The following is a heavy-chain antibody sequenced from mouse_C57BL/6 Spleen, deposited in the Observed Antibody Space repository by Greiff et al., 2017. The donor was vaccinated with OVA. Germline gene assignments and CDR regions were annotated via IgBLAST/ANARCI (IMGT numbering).Heavy chain of an antibody. CDR1: GFTFTDYY. Sequence: EVKLVESGGGLVQPGGSLSLSCAASGFTFTDYYMSWVRQPPGKALEWLGFIRNKANGYTTEYSASVKGRFTISRDNSQSILYLQMNALRAEDSATYYCARWDYGNLYFDYWGQGTTLTVSS. V-gene: IGHV7-3*01. CDR2: IRNKANGYTT. J-gene: IGHJ2*01. CDR3: ARWDYGNLYFDY. D-gene: IGHD2-1*01.